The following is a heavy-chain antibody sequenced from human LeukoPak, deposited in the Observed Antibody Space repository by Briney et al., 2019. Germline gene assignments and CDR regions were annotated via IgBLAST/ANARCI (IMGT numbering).Heavy chain of an antibody. Sequence: SETLSLTCAVSGYSISSGYYWGWTRQPPGKGLEWIGSIYHSGSTYYNPSLKSRVTISVDTSKNQFSLKLSSVTAADTAVYYCARHGLVEMALDYWGQGTLVTVSS. D-gene: IGHD5-24*01. V-gene: IGHV4-38-2*01. CDR1: GYSISSGYY. CDR3: ARHGLVEMALDY. CDR2: IYHSGST. J-gene: IGHJ4*02.